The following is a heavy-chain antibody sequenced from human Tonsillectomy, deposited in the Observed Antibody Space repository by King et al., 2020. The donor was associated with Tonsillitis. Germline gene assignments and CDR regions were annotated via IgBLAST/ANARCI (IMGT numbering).Heavy chain of an antibody. V-gene: IGHV3-7*03. D-gene: IGHD3-3*01. CDR1: GFTLSNYW. CDR2: IKKDGSVK. CDR3: VREMNPYAGGSYFDAFDI. Sequence: VQLVESGGGLVQPGGSLRLSCAASGFTLSNYWMSWVRQAPGKGLEWVANIKKDGSVKHYVDSVKGRFTVSRDNANSSLYLQMDSLGADDTAVYFCVREMNPYAGGSYFDAFDIWGQGTMVTVSS. J-gene: IGHJ3*02.